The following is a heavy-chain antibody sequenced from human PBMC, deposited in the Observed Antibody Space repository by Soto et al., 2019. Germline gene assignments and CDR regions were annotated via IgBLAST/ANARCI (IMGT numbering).Heavy chain of an antibody. J-gene: IGHJ5*01. CDR3: ARGVGGYSWFES. Sequence: PSETLSLTCTVSGGSISSRSYYRAWIRQPPGKGLEWIATIYYNGNTYYNPSLKSRATISVDASENRFSLKLRSVTAADTAVYYWARGVGGYSWFESWGKGNLVTVSS. V-gene: IGHV4-39*02. CDR2: IYYNGNT. D-gene: IGHD5-12*01. CDR1: GGSISSRSYY.